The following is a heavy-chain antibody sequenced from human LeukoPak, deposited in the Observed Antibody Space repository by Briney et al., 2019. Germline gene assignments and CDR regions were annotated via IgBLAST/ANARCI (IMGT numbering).Heavy chain of an antibody. Sequence: RRSLRISCAASGFTFSNYSMHWVRQAPGKGLEWVAVMSYDGGNKYYADSVKGRFSISRDNSKNTLYLQMNSLRTEDTAVYYCAKDRQGDYGDFDSPDYWGQGTLVTVSS. D-gene: IGHD4-17*01. CDR3: AKDRQGDYGDFDSPDY. CDR2: MSYDGGNK. J-gene: IGHJ4*02. V-gene: IGHV3-30*18. CDR1: GFTFSNYS.